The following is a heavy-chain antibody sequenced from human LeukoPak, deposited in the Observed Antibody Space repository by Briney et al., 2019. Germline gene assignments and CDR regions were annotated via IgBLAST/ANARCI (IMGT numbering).Heavy chain of an antibody. CDR3: ARDSYDSSGYYTDY. J-gene: IGHJ4*02. D-gene: IGHD3-22*01. Sequence: SETLSLTCTVSGGSISSYYWSWIRQPPGKGLEWSGYIYYSGSTNYNPSLKSRVTISVDTSKNQFSLKLSSVTAADTAVYYCARDSYDSSGYYTDYWGQGTLVTVSS. CDR2: IYYSGST. CDR1: GGSISSYY. V-gene: IGHV4-59*01.